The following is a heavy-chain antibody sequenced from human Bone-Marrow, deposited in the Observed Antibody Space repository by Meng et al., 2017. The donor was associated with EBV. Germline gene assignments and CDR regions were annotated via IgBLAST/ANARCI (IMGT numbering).Heavy chain of an antibody. J-gene: IGHJ4*02. V-gene: IGHV1-46*01. CDR2: INPSGGTT. CDR1: GYTFTSYY. D-gene: IGHD3-9*01. CDR3: VRDISGYSSDY. Sequence: QVQRVQSGAEGRKPGASMKVSCKASGYTFTSYYIHWVRQAPGQGLEWMGIINPSGGTTTYAQKFQGRVTMTRDTSTSTVYMDLSSLRSEDTAVYYCVRDISGYSSDYWGQGTLVTVSS.